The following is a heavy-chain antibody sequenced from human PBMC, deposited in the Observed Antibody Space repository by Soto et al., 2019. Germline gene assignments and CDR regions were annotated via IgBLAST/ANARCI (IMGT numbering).Heavy chain of an antibody. CDR1: GYSFTNYW. CDR3: ARRGAAPHNAFDI. CDR2: IYPGDSDT. V-gene: IGHV5-51*01. D-gene: IGHD1-26*01. J-gene: IGHJ3*02. Sequence: GESLKISCNGSGYSFTNYWIGWVRQMPGKGLEWMGIIYPGDSDTRYSPSFHGQVTISADKSITTAYLHWSSLKASDSAMYYCARRGAAPHNAFDIWGQGTMVTVSS.